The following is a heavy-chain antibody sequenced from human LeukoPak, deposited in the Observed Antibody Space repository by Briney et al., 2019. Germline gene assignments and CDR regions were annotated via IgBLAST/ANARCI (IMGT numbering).Heavy chain of an antibody. CDR3: ARVNSWTEEPDTGFDS. V-gene: IGHV6-1*01. J-gene: IGHJ4*02. CDR1: GGSVSNTRSA. D-gene: IGHD1-14*01. CDR2: TYYRSKWYN. Sequence: SQTLSLTCAISGGSVSNTRSAWTWIRQSPSRGLEWLGRTYYRSKWYNDYAVSLKSRISINPDTSKNQFSLQLNSVTPEDTAVYYCARVNSWTEEPDTGFDSWGQGTLVTVSS.